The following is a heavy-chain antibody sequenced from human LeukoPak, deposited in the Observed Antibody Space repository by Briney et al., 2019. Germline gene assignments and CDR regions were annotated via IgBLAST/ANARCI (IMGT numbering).Heavy chain of an antibody. Sequence: SETLSLTCAVYGGSFSGYYWSWIRQPPGKGLEWIGSIYYSGNTYYNPSLKSRVTISLDTSKSHFSLKLSSVTAADTAVYYCARYHNGYDDYWGRGTLVTVSS. CDR3: ARYHNGYDDY. V-gene: IGHV4-34*01. D-gene: IGHD5-12*01. J-gene: IGHJ4*02. CDR2: IYYSGNT. CDR1: GGSFSGYY.